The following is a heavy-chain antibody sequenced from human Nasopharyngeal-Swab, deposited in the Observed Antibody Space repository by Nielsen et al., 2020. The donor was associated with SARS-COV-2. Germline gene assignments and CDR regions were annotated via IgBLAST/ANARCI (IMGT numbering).Heavy chain of an antibody. J-gene: IGHJ4*02. D-gene: IGHD3-22*01. CDR3: AKWGHYYDSSGYYPLDY. Sequence: GESLKISCAASGFTFRSYSMNWVRQAPGKGLEWVSAISGSGGSTYYADSVKGRFTISRDNSKNTLYLQMNSLRAEDTAVYYCAKWGHYYDSSGYYPLDYWGQGTLVTVSS. V-gene: IGHV3-23*01. CDR2: ISGSGGST. CDR1: GFTFRSYS.